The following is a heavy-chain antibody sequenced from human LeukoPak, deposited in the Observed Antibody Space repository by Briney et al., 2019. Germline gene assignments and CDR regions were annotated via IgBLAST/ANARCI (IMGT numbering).Heavy chain of an antibody. CDR3: ARGGPTSYYYYYMDV. Sequence: SETLSLTCAVSGGSISSRNWWSWVRQPPGKGLEWIGEIYHSGSTNYNPSLKTRVTISVDTSKNQFSLKLSSVTAADTAVYYCARGGPTSYYYYYMDVWGKGTTVTVSS. D-gene: IGHD3-10*01. CDR1: GGSISSRNW. V-gene: IGHV4-4*02. J-gene: IGHJ6*03. CDR2: IYHSGST.